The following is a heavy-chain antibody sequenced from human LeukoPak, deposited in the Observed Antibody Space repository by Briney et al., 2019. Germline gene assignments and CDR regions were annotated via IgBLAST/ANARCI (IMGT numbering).Heavy chain of an antibody. Sequence: GESLKISCKGSGYSFTNYWIGWVRQMPGKGLEWMGIIYPGDSDTRYSPSFQGHVTISADKSISTAYLQWSSLKASDTAMYYCARQAIGYYDSSGYFDYWGQGTLVTVSS. V-gene: IGHV5-51*01. CDR1: GYSFTNYW. CDR3: ARQAIGYYDSSGYFDY. D-gene: IGHD3-22*01. J-gene: IGHJ4*02. CDR2: IYPGDSDT.